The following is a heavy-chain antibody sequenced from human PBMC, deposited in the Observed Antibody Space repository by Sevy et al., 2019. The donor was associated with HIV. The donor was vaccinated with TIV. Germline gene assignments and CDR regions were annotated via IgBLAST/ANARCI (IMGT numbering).Heavy chain of an antibody. CDR2: ITYDGSKQ. Sequence: GGSLRLSCAASGFTFSSYGVHWVRQAPGKGLGWVAVITYDGSKQYYTASVKGRFTISRDNSRNTLYLQMNSLRPEDTAVYYCAKGRNVVTAGYYFDYWGQGTLVTVSS. V-gene: IGHV3-30*18. CDR1: GFTFSSYG. D-gene: IGHD2-21*02. J-gene: IGHJ4*02. CDR3: AKGRNVVTAGYYFDY.